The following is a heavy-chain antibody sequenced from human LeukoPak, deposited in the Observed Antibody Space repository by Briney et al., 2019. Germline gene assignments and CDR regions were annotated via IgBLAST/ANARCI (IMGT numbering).Heavy chain of an antibody. Sequence: ASVKVSCKASGYTFTGYYMHWARQAPGQGLEWMGWINPNSGGTNYAQKFQGRVTMTRDTSISTAYMELSRLRSDDTAVYYCAREGTYYYDSSGYSQFDPWGQGTLVTVSS. D-gene: IGHD3-22*01. CDR2: INPNSGGT. V-gene: IGHV1-2*02. CDR3: AREGTYYYDSSGYSQFDP. J-gene: IGHJ5*02. CDR1: GYTFTGYY.